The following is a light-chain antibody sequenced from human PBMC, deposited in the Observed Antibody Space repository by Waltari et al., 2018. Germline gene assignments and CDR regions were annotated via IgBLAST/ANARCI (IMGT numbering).Light chain of an antibody. CDR3: QQYYNTPYT. CDR1: QNVLYSSNNKNY. J-gene: IGKJ2*01. Sequence: DIVMTQSPDSLTVSLGERATINCNSSQNVLYSSNNKNYLAWYQHKPGQPPKLLFYWASTRESGVPDRFSASGSGTDFTLTISRLQAEDVAVYYCQQYYNTPYTFGQGTKLEIK. CDR2: WAS. V-gene: IGKV4-1*01.